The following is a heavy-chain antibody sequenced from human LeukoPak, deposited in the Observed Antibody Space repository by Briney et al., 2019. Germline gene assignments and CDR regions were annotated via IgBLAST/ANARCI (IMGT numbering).Heavy chain of an antibody. J-gene: IGHJ4*02. D-gene: IGHD6-6*01. CDR3: AKVKYSSSPGYFDY. CDR1: GLNFRAYW. V-gene: IGHV3-30*02. CDR2: IRYDGSNK. Sequence: AGGSLRLSCTTSGLNFRAYWMGWVRQAPGKGLGWVAFIRYDGSNKYYADSVKGRFTISRDNSKNTLYLQMNSLRAEDTAVYYCAKVKYSSSPGYFDYWGQGTLVTVSS.